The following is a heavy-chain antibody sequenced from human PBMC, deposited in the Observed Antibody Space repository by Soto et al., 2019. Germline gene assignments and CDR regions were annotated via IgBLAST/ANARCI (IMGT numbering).Heavy chain of an antibody. V-gene: IGHV1-69*12. Sequence: QVQLVQSGAEVKKPGSSVKVSCKSSGGTFSTYAISWVRQAPGQGLEWMGGIIPIFSTANYAQKFQGRATITADESTTTAYMELISLRSEDTAVYYCARDEMVVATGSRTWHYYYGMDVWGQGTTVTVSS. CDR2: IIPIFSTA. D-gene: IGHD2-15*01. J-gene: IGHJ6*02. CDR1: GGTFSTYA. CDR3: ARDEMVVATGSRTWHYYYGMDV.